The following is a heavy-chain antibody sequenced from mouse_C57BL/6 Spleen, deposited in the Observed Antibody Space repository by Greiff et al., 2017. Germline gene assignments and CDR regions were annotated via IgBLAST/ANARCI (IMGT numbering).Heavy chain of an antibody. Sequence: VKVVESGAELVRPGASVTLSCKASGYTFTDYEMHWVKQTPVHGLEWIGAIDPETGGTAYNQKFKGKAILTADKSSSTAYMELRSLTSEDSAVYYCTRRPAMDYWGQGTSVTVSS. CDR1: GYTFTDYE. CDR2: IDPETGGT. V-gene: IGHV1-15*01. J-gene: IGHJ4*01. CDR3: TRRPAMDY.